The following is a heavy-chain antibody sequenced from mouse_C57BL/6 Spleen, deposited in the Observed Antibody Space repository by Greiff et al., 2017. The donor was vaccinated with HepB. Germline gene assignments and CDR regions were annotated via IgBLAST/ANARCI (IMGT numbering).Heavy chain of an antibody. V-gene: IGHV1-72*01. CDR1: GYTFTSYW. J-gene: IGHJ2*01. CDR3: ARGIVRYYFDY. Sequence: QVQLKQPGAELVKPGASVKLSCKASGYTFTSYWMHWVKQRPGRGVEWIGRIDPNSGGTKYNEKFKSKATLTVDKPSSTAYMQLSSLTSEDSAVYYCARGIVRYYFDYWGQGTTLTVSS. CDR2: IDPNSGGT. D-gene: IGHD2-10*02.